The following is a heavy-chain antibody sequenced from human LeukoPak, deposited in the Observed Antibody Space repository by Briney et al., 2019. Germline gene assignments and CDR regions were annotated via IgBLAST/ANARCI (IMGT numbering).Heavy chain of an antibody. D-gene: IGHD2-15*01. CDR2: IYPGDSDT. Sequence: KVSCKASGGTFSSYTISWVRQAPGQGLEWMGIIYPGDSDTRYSPSFQGQVTISADKSISTAYLQWSSLKASDTAMYYCARHGEVARPDYRGQGTLVTVSS. J-gene: IGHJ4*02. CDR3: ARHGEVARPDY. CDR1: GGTFSSYT. V-gene: IGHV5-51*01.